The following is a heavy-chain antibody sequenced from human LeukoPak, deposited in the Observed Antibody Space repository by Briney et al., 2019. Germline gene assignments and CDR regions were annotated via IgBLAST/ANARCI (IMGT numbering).Heavy chain of an antibody. J-gene: IGHJ4*02. CDR2: IYDSGST. CDR1: GGSFSDSY. V-gene: IGHV4-59*01. D-gene: IGHD3-10*01. CDR3: ARLSGSGSYWSHFDF. Sequence: SETLSLTCTVSGGSFSDSYWSWIRQPPGKGLEWIGYIYDSGSTNYNPSLKSRVTISVDTSKNQFSLKMNSVTAADTAVYYCARLSGSGSYWSHFDFWGQGTLVTVSS.